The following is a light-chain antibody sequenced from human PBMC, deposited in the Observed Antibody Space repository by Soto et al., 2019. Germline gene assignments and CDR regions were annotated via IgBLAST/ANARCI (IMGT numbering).Light chain of an antibody. CDR1: SSNIAGNT. CDR3: AAWDDSLIGVV. Sequence: QSVLTQPPSASGTPGQRVTISCSGSSSNIAGNTVNWFQQLPGTAPKLLIYSNNQRPSGVPDRFSGSKSGTSASLAISGLQSEDEADYYCAAWDDSLIGVVFGGGTKLTVL. CDR2: SNN. J-gene: IGLJ2*01. V-gene: IGLV1-44*01.